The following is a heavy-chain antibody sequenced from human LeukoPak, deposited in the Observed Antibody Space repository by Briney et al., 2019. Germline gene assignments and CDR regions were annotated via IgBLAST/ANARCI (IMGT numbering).Heavy chain of an antibody. J-gene: IGHJ6*02. D-gene: IGHD1-26*01. CDR3: ASYRVSHGMDV. CDR1: GFTFSTYW. CDR2: IKGDGSEK. V-gene: IGHV3-7*01. Sequence: GGSLRLSCAAAGFTFSTYWMAWVRQAPGKGLEWVANIKGDGSEKYHGDSVTGRFTISRDNAKNSLYLQMNSLRAEDTAIYYCASYRVSHGMDVWGQGTTVTVSS.